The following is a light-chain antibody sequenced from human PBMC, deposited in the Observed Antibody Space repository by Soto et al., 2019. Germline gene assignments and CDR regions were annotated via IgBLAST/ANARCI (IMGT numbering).Light chain of an antibody. CDR3: SSYTRSGTVI. Sequence: QSVLTQPASVSGSPGQSITISCTGSSSDVGNYDYVSWYQQHPGKAPQVMIYDVSNRPSGVSNRFSGSKSGNTASLTISGLQAEDEADYYCSSYTRSGTVIFGGGTKVTVL. J-gene: IGLJ2*01. CDR1: SSDVGNYDY. CDR2: DVS. V-gene: IGLV2-14*01.